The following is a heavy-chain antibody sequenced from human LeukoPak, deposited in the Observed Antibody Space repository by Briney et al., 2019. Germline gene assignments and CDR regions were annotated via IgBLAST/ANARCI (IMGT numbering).Heavy chain of an antibody. CDR1: GGSFSGYY. D-gene: IGHD6-13*01. J-gene: IGHJ4*02. Sequence: SETLSLTCAVYGGSFSGYYWSWIRQPPGKGLEWIGEINHSGSTNYNPSLKSRVTISVDTSKNQFSLKLSSVTAADTAVYYCARFSCSSWAAYWGQGTLVTVSS. CDR2: INHSGST. V-gene: IGHV4-34*01. CDR3: ARFSCSSWAAY.